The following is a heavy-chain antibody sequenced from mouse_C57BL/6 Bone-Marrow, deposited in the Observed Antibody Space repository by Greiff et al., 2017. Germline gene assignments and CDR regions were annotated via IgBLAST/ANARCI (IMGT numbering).Heavy chain of an antibody. CDR1: GYTFTSYW. CDR2: IHPNSGST. J-gene: IGHJ1*03. CDR3: ARRSILKYFDV. D-gene: IGHD2-10*02. V-gene: IGHV1-64*01. Sequence: VQLQQPGAELVKPGASVKLSCKASGYTFTSYWMHWVKQRPGQGLEWLGMIHPNSGSTNYNEKFKSKATLTVDKSSSTAYMQLSSLTSEDSAVYYCARRSILKYFDVWGTGTTVTVSS.